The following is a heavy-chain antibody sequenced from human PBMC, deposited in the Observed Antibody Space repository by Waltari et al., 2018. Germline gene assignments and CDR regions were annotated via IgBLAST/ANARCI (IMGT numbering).Heavy chain of an antibody. Sequence: EVQLVESGGGLVQPGGSLRLSCAASGFSFSSYWMHWVRQAPGKGLVWVSRINSDGNNTTYADSVKSRFTISRDNAKNTLYLQMNSLRAEDTAVYYCARASLLWGRGTLVTVSS. CDR3: ARASLL. J-gene: IGHJ2*01. V-gene: IGHV3-74*01. CDR2: INSDGNNT. CDR1: GFSFSSYW.